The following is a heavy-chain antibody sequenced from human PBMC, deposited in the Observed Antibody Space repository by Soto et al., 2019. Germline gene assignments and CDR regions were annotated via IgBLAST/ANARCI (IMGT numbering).Heavy chain of an antibody. J-gene: IGHJ6*02. D-gene: IGHD3-10*01. CDR2: IIPTGGTA. V-gene: IGHV1-69*13. Sequence: PVEASSRAPGAPCSRYPISRVLQAPRQGLEWLGGIIPTGGTANYAQRFQGSVWITADESTSRACMELSSLRSEDTAVYYCARDHYGSGSYGYYYYYGMDVWGQGTTGTVSS. CDR3: ARDHYGSGSYGYYYYYGMDV. CDR1: GAPCSRYP.